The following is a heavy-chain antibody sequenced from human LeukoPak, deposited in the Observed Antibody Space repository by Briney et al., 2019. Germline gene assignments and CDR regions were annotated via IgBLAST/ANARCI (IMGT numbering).Heavy chain of an antibody. V-gene: IGHV1-69*05. J-gene: IGHJ4*02. CDR1: GGTFSSYA. CDR3: ARHSLPQIKSESSSSWSHYFDY. CDR2: IIPIFGTA. D-gene: IGHD6-13*01. Sequence: SVKVSCKASGGTFSSYAISWVRQAPGQGLEWMGGIIPIFGTANYAQKFQGRVAITTDESTSTAYMELSSLRSEDTAVYYCARHSLPQIKSESSSSWSHYFDYWGQGTLVTVSS.